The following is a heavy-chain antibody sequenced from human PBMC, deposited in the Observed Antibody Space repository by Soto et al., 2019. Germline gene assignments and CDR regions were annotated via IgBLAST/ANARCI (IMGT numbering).Heavy chain of an antibody. CDR3: AKDGATPVAARFLDS. CDR1: GYTFTSYD. D-gene: IGHD6-19*01. J-gene: IGHJ4*02. V-gene: IGHV1-8*01. CDR2: MNPNSGNT. Sequence: ASVKVSCKASGYTFTSYDINWVRQATGQGLEWMGWMNPNSGNTGYAQKFQGRVTMTRNTSISTAYMQMNSLRPEDTAVYYCAKDGATPVAARFLDSWGQGTPVTVSS.